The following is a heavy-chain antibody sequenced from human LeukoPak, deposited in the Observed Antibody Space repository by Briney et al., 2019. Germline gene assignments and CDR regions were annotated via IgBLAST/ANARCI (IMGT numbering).Heavy chain of an antibody. D-gene: IGHD3-10*01. V-gene: IGHV4-39*01. CDR3: ARNPGSGNYYDAFDI. CDR2: IYYSGST. CDR1: GGSISSSSYY. Sequence: SETLSLTCTVSGGSISSSSYYWGWIRQPPGKGLEWVGSIYYSGSTYYNPSLKSRVTISVDTSKNQFSLKLSSVTAADTAVYYCARNPGSGNYYDAFDIWGQGTMVTVSS. J-gene: IGHJ3*02.